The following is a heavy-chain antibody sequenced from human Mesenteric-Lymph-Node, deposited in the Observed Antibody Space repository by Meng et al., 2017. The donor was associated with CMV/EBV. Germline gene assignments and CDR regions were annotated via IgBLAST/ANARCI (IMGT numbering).Heavy chain of an antibody. V-gene: IGHV5-51*01. Sequence: KVSCKGSGYSFTSYWIGWVRQMPGKGLEWMGIIYPSDSDTRYSPSFQGQVTISADKSISTAYLQWSSLKASDTAMYYCARSLKGGGATFDYWGQGTLVTVSS. J-gene: IGHJ4*02. CDR3: ARSLKGGGATFDY. CDR2: IYPSDSDT. CDR1: GYSFTSYW. D-gene: IGHD1-26*01.